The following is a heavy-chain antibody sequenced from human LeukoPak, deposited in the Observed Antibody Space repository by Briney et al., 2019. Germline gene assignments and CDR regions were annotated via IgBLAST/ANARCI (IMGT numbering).Heavy chain of an antibody. CDR2: ISGSGGST. Sequence: GGSLRLSCAASGFTFSSYAMSWVRQAPGKGLEWVSAISGSGGSTYYADSVKGRFTISRDNSKNTLYLQMNSLRAEDTAVYYCAKVHRRDSALWLVVAATGGHFDYWGQGTLVTVSS. V-gene: IGHV3-23*01. J-gene: IGHJ4*02. D-gene: IGHD2-15*01. CDR1: GFTFSSYA. CDR3: AKVHRRDSALWLVVAATGGHFDY.